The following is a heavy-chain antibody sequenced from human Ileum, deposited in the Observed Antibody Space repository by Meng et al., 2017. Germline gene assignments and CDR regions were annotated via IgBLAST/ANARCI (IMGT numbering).Heavy chain of an antibody. Sequence: GESLKISCTASGFNFSTHEMNWVRQAPGKGLEWLSYISYNANTIYYADSVKGRFTISRDNVKNSLYLQLNSLRAEDTAVYYCARDPRDGHRGTLDYWGQGTLVTSPQ. CDR3: ARDPRDGHRGTLDY. J-gene: IGHJ4*02. V-gene: IGHV3-48*03. CDR1: GFNFSTHE. D-gene: IGHD2-8*01. CDR2: ISYNANTI.